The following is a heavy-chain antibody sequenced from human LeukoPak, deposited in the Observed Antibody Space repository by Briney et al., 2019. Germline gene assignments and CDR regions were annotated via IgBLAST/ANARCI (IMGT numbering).Heavy chain of an antibody. CDR2: ISSSSSYI. V-gene: IGHV3-21*01. Sequence: GGSLRLSCAASGFTFSSYSMNWVRQAPGKGLEWVSSISSSSSYIYYADSVKGRFTISRDNAKNSLYLQMNSLRAEDTAVYYCARDSFADYYDSSGAPTPNHDAFDIWGQGTMVTVSS. CDR3: ARDSFADYYDSSGAPTPNHDAFDI. D-gene: IGHD3-22*01. J-gene: IGHJ3*02. CDR1: GFTFSSYS.